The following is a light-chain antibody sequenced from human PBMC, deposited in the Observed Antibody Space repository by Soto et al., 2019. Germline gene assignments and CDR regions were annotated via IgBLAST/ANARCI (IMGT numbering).Light chain of an antibody. CDR1: SSDVGSYNL. J-gene: IGLJ1*01. Sequence: QSALTQPASVSGSPGQSITISCTGTSSDVGSYNLVSWYQQHPGKAPKLMIYEVSKRPSGVSNRFSGSKSGNTASLTISGLQAEAEADYYCCSYAGSSTHYVFGPGTQLIVL. V-gene: IGLV2-23*02. CDR2: EVS. CDR3: CSYAGSSTHYV.